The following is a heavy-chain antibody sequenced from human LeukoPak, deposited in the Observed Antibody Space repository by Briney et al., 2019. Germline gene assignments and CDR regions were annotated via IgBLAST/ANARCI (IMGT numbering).Heavy chain of an antibody. CDR2: INSDGINT. J-gene: IGHJ5*02. V-gene: IGHV3-74*01. D-gene: IGHD3-22*01. Sequence: GGSLRLSCAASGFTFSSYAMNWVRQAPGKGLVWVSRINSDGINTSYADSVKGRFTISRDNAKNTLNLQMNSLRAEDTAVYYCARDLGQYYDTSDNWFDPWGQGTLVTVSS. CDR1: GFTFSSYA. CDR3: ARDLGQYYDTSDNWFDP.